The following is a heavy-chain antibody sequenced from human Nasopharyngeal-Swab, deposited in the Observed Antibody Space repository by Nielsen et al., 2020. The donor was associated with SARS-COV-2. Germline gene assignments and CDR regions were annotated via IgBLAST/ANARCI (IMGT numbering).Heavy chain of an antibody. Sequence: WVRQAPGQGLEWMGWINPNSGDTNYAQKFQGWVTMTRDTSISTAYMEVSRLRSDDTAVYYCARNLRDDDRSGGDNKEDSYWAMDVWGQGNTGTVS. CDR2: INPNSGDT. D-gene: IGHD3-22*01. CDR3: ARNLRDDDRSGGDNKEDSYWAMDV. J-gene: IGHJ6*02. V-gene: IGHV1-2*04.